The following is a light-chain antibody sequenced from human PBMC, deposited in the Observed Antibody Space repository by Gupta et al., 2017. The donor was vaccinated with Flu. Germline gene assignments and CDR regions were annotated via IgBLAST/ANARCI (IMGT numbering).Light chain of an antibody. Sequence: DIQMTQSPSSLSASVGDRVTITCRASQSISSYLNWYQQKPGKAPKLLIYAASSLQSGVPSRFSGSGSGTDFTLTISSRQPEDFATYYCQQSYSTPPWKFGQGTKVEIK. CDR2: AAS. V-gene: IGKV1-39*01. CDR1: QSISSY. CDR3: QQSYSTPPWK. J-gene: IGKJ1*01.